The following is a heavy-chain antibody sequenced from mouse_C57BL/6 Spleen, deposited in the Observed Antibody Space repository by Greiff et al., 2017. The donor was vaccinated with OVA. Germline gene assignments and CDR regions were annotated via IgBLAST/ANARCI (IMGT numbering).Heavy chain of an antibody. D-gene: IGHD1-1*01. CDR3: AKKSGSSYVGYYFDY. Sequence: QVQLQQSGPGLVQPSQSLSITCTVSGFSLTSYGVHWVRQSPGKGLEWLGVIWRGGSTDYNAAFMSRLSITKDNSKSQVFFKMNSLQADDTAIYYCAKKSGSSYVGYYFDYWGQGTTLTVSS. CDR2: IWRGGST. V-gene: IGHV2-5*01. CDR1: GFSLTSYG. J-gene: IGHJ2*01.